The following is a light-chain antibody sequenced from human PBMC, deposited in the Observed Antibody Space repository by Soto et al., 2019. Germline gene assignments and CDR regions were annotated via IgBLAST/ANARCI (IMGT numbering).Light chain of an antibody. CDR1: QSVSSN. Sequence: EIVMTQSPATLSVSPGERATLSCRASQSVSSNLAWYQQKPGQAPRLLIYGASSRATGIPDRFSGSGSGTDLTLTISRLEPEDCAVYDCQQYGNSPQTFGQGTKVDI. CDR2: GAS. J-gene: IGKJ1*01. CDR3: QQYGNSPQT. V-gene: IGKV3-20*01.